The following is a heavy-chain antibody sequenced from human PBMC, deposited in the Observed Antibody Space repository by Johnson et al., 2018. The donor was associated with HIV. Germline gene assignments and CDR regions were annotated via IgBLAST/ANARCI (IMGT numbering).Heavy chain of an antibody. J-gene: IGHJ3*02. D-gene: IGHD3-22*01. CDR2: INWNGGST. V-gene: IGHV3-20*04. CDR3: ARQSGYCDSVCGAAFEI. CDR1: GFSFDDYG. Sequence: EVQLVESGGGVVQPGRSLRLSCAASGFSFDDYGMSWVRQAPGKGLEWVYGINWNGGSTGYADSVKGRFTISRDNAKNSLYLQMNSLRAEDTALYYCARQSGYCDSVCGAAFEIWGQGTMVTVSS.